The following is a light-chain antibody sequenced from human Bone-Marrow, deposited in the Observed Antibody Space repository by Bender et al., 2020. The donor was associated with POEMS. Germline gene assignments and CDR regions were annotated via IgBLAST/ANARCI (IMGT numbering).Light chain of an antibody. J-gene: IGLJ3*02. V-gene: IGLV2-14*02. CDR3: QSYDNSLGGWV. CDR2: DVN. Sequence: QSALTQPASVSGSPGQSITISCTGTSGDIGNYNLVSWFQHHPGKVPKLLIYDVNNRPSGVSDRFSGSKSVNTASLTISGLQPEDEADYYCQSYDNSLGGWVFGGGTKLTVL. CDR1: SGDIGNYNL.